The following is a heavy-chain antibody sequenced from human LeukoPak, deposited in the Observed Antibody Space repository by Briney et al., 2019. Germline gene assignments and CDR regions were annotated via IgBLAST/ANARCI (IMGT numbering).Heavy chain of an antibody. D-gene: IGHD4-17*01. Sequence: GGSPRLSCAASGFTFSDYYMTWIRQAPGKGLEWVSYISSSGSTIYYADSVKGRFTISRDNTKNSLYLQMNSLRAEDTAVYYCARAKMTTVTTSAFDIWGQGTMVTVSS. CDR1: GFTFSDYY. V-gene: IGHV3-11*01. CDR3: ARAKMTTVTTSAFDI. J-gene: IGHJ3*02. CDR2: ISSSGSTI.